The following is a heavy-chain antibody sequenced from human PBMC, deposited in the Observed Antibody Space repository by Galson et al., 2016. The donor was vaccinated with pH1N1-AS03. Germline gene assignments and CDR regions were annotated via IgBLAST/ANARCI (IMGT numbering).Heavy chain of an antibody. J-gene: IGHJ3*01. CDR1: GGSVNGYY. V-gene: IGHV4-59*08. CDR2: IFYIGDT. Sequence: ETLSLTCTVSGGSVNGYYWTWIRQPPGKGLEWIGQIFYIGDTLYTPSLRGRVTMSVDTSKNQLSLRLSSVTAADTAVYYCGRHLRSSYSMDVWGQVTMVTVSS. D-gene: IGHD2-15*01. CDR3: GRHLRSSYSMDV.